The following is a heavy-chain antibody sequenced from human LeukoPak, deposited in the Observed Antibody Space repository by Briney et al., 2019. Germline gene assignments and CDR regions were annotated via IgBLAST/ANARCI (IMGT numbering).Heavy chain of an antibody. CDR2: ISDSGST. D-gene: IGHD4-17*01. J-gene: IGHJ5*02. Sequence: SETLSLTCTVSGGSINGYYWTWIRQPPGKEPEWIGYISDSGSTNYNPSLKSRVTMSVDSSNTEFSLRLNSVTAADTAVYYCARVFRGAVTSNWFDPWGQGTLVTVSS. CDR3: ARVFRGAVTSNWFDP. V-gene: IGHV4-59*01. CDR1: GGSINGYY.